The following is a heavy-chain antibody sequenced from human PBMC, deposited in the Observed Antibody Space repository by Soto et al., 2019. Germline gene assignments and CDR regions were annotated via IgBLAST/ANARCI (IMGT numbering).Heavy chain of an antibody. Sequence: EVQLLESGGGLVQPGGSLRLSCAASGFTFSSYAMSWVRQAPGKGLEWVSAISGSGGSTYYADSVKGRFTISRDNSKNTLYLQMNSLRAEDTAVYYCANPYPNPVPAAISRYYYYGMDVWGQGTTVTVSS. J-gene: IGHJ6*02. CDR2: ISGSGGST. V-gene: IGHV3-23*01. CDR3: ANPYPNPVPAAISRYYYYGMDV. CDR1: GFTFSSYA. D-gene: IGHD2-2*01.